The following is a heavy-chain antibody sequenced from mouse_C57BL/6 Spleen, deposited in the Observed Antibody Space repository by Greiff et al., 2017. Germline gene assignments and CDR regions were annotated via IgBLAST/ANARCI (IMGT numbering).Heavy chain of an antibody. Sequence: QVQLQQPGAELVMPGASVKLSCKASGYTFTSYWMHWVKQRPGQGLEWIGEIDPSDSYTNYNQKFKGKSTLTVDKSSSTAYMQLSSLTSEDSAVXYCARPPYYYGSSSHWYFDVWGTGTTVTVSS. CDR1: GYTFTSYW. D-gene: IGHD1-1*01. CDR2: IDPSDSYT. J-gene: IGHJ1*03. V-gene: IGHV1-69*01. CDR3: ARPPYYYGSSSHWYFDV.